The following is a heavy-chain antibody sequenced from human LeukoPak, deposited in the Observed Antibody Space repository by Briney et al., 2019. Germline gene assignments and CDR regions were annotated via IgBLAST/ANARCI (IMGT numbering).Heavy chain of an antibody. Sequence: SLKVSCTASGGTFSSYAISWVRQAPGQGLEWMGGIIPIFGTANYAQKFQGRVTITADESTSTAYMELSSLRSEDTAVYYCARESNCGGDCYTFDYWGQGTLVTVSS. J-gene: IGHJ4*02. CDR3: ARESNCGGDCYTFDY. CDR1: GGTFSSYA. CDR2: IIPIFGTA. D-gene: IGHD2-21*02. V-gene: IGHV1-69*13.